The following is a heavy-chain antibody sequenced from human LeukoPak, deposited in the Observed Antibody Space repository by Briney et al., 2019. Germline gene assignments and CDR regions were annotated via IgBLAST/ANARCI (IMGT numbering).Heavy chain of an antibody. Sequence: ASVKVSCKASGYTSTSYAMHWVRQAPGQGLEWMGWINAGNGNIKYSQKFQGRVTITGDTSASTAYMELSSLRSEDTAVYYCARGYCSSTSCYMDVWGQGTTVT. D-gene: IGHD2-2*01. CDR2: INAGNGNI. CDR3: ARGYCSSTSCYMDV. J-gene: IGHJ6*02. CDR1: GYTSTSYA. V-gene: IGHV1-3*01.